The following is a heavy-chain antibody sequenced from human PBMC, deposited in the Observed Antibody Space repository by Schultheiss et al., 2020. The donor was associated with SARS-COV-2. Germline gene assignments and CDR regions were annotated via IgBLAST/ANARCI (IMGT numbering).Heavy chain of an antibody. J-gene: IGHJ4*02. Sequence: SETLSLTCTVSGGSISSSSYYWTWIRQPAGKGLEWIGYIYYSGSTNYNPSLKSRVTISVDTSKNQFSLKLSSVTAADTAVYYCARHADSVDAVAGRGEFDYWGQGTLVTVSS. V-gene: IGHV4-61*10. CDR2: IYYSGST. CDR3: ARHADSVDAVAGRGEFDY. CDR1: GGSISSSSYY. D-gene: IGHD6-19*01.